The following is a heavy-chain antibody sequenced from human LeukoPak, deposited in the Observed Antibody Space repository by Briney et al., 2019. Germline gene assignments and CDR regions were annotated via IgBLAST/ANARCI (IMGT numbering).Heavy chain of an antibody. CDR2: ISYDGSNK. J-gene: IGHJ6*02. CDR1: GFTFSSYG. D-gene: IGHD2-2*01. Sequence: GRSLRLSCAASGFTFSSYGMHWVRQAPGKGLEWVAVISYDGSNKYYADSVKGRFTISRDNSKNTLYLQMNSLRAEDTAVYYCAKDRGVPAAIPYYYYYGMDVWGQGTTVTVSS. V-gene: IGHV3-30*18. CDR3: AKDRGVPAAIPYYYYYGMDV.